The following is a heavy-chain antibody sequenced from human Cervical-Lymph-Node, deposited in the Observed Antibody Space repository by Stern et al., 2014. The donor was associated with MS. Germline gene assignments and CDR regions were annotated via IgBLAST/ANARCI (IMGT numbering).Heavy chain of an antibody. Sequence: VQLEESGGGLVKPGGSLRLTCVASGFTSFSNAWMNWVRQAPGKVLEWVGRIKRKSASETTDYAVPVKGRFTISRDYAKSTLYLQMHSLKIEDTAVYFCTTDLVYADYWGQGTLVTVSS. CDR3: TTDLVYADY. V-gene: IGHV3-15*01. CDR2: IKRKSASETT. J-gene: IGHJ4*02. CDR1: GFTSFSNAW. D-gene: IGHD1-14*01.